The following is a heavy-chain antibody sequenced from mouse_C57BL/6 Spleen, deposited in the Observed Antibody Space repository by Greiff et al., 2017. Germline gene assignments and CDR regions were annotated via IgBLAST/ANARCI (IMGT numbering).Heavy chain of an antibody. D-gene: IGHD1-1*01. V-gene: IGHV5-17*01. Sequence: EVQLVESGGGLVKPGGSLQLSCAASGFPFSDYGMHWVRQAPEQGLEWVAYISSGSSTIYYEATVKGRFPISRDNAKNTLFLQMTSLRSEDTAMYYCARQNYYGSSYSWGAYWGQGTLVTVSA. CDR3: ARQNYYGSSYSWGAY. CDR1: GFPFSDYG. CDR2: ISSGSSTI. J-gene: IGHJ3*01.